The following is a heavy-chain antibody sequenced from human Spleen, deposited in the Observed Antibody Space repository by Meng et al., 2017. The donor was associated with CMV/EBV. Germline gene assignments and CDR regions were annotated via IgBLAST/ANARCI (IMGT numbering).Heavy chain of an antibody. CDR1: GFTSGDYA. D-gene: IGHD4-17*01. CDR3: ARDSPMTDDRDYSAIFDY. Sequence: GESLKISCVASGFTSGDYAMHWVRQAPGKGLEWVAVLGYDGFTRYYADSVKGRFTISRDNSKSTLYLQMNSLRAEDTAVYFCARDSPMTDDRDYSAIFDYWGQGALVTVSS. V-gene: IGHV3-30-3*01. CDR2: LGYDGFTR. J-gene: IGHJ4*02.